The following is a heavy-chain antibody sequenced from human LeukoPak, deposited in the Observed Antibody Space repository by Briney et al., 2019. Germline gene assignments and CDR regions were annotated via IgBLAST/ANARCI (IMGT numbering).Heavy chain of an antibody. D-gene: IGHD3-10*01. CDR2: ISDSGDST. V-gene: IGHV3-23*01. J-gene: IGHJ5*02. CDR1: GFTFSSYS. Sequence: GGSLRLSCAASGFTFSSYSMTWVRQTPGKGLEWVSGISDSGDSTYYADSVKGRFTISRDNSSNTLYLEMNSLRAEDTAVYYCTKWSGFGNAWGQGTLVTVSS. CDR3: TKWSGFGNA.